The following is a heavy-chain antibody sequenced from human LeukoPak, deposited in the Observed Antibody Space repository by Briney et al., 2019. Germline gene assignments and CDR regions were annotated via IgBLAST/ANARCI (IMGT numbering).Heavy chain of an antibody. CDR2: IYSSGGT. CDR1: GGSIGTYY. D-gene: IGHD4/OR15-4a*01. CDR3: AGRAYGDRAFDY. V-gene: IGHV4-4*09. J-gene: IGHJ4*02. Sequence: SETLSLTCTVSGGSIGTYYWSWIRQPPGKGLEWIGYIYSSGGTNYNPSLKSRVTISVDTSKNQFSLKLSSVTAADTAVYYWAGRAYGDRAFDYWGQGTLATVSS.